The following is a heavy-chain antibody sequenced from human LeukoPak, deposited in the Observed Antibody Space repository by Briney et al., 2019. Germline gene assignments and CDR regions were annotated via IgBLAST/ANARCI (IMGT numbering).Heavy chain of an antibody. Sequence: SETLSLTCTISGGSISSSSYYWGWIRQPPGKGQEWIGNIYYSGRTYYNPSLKSRVTISVDTSKNDFSLKLSSVTAADTAVYYCARLYYYDSSGPPLWGQGTMVAVSS. CDR2: IYYSGRT. CDR3: ARLYYYDSSGPPL. J-gene: IGHJ4*02. CDR1: GGSISSSSYY. D-gene: IGHD3-22*01. V-gene: IGHV4-39*02.